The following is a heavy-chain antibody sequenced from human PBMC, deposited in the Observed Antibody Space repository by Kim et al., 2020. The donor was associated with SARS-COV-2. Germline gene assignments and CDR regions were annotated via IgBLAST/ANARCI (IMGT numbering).Heavy chain of an antibody. CDR1: GFTFNYFW. CDR3: ARVGIVDGSFDY. CDR2: IKEDGSEK. Sequence: GGSLRLSCAASGFTFNYFWMTWVREAPGKGLEWVANIKEDGSEKNYVESVKGRFTISRDNTKNSLYLQMNSLRAEDTAVYYCARVGIVDGSFDYWGQGTL. V-gene: IGHV3-7*01. J-gene: IGHJ4*02. D-gene: IGHD1-26*01.